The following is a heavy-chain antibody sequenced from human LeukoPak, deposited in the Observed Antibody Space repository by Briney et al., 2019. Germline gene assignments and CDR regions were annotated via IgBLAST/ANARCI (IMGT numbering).Heavy chain of an antibody. D-gene: IGHD3-16*01. CDR1: GFTFDDYA. Sequence: RPGGSLRLSCAASGFTFDDYAMHWVRQAPGKGLEWVSLISWDGGSTYYADSVKGRFTISRDNSKNSLYLQMNSLRAEDTALYYCAKDINLRLGYYYGMDVWGQGTTVTVSS. CDR2: ISWDGGST. V-gene: IGHV3-43D*03. J-gene: IGHJ6*02. CDR3: AKDINLRLGYYYGMDV.